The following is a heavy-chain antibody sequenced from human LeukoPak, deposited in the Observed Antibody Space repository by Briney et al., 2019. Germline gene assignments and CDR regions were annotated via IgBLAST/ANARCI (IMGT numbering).Heavy chain of an antibody. CDR2: INSDGSST. J-gene: IGHJ5*02. CDR3: ARERYYYDSSGYSTGNWFDP. V-gene: IGHV3-74*01. D-gene: IGHD3-22*01. CDR1: GFTFSSYW. Sequence: PGGSLRLSCAASGFTFSSYWMHWVRQAPGKGLVWVSRINSDGSSTSYADSVKGRFTISRDNAKNTLYLQMNGLRAEDTAVYYCARERYYYDSSGYSTGNWFDPWGQGTLVTVSS.